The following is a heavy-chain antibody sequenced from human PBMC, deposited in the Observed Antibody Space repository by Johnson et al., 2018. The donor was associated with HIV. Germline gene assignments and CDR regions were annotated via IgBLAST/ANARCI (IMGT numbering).Heavy chain of an antibody. CDR3: ARQPWDAFDV. J-gene: IGHJ3*01. V-gene: IGHV3-30*04. CDR1: GFTFSSYA. Sequence: QLVESGGGVVQPGRSLRLSCAASGFTFSSYAMHWVRQAPGKGLEWVAFIRYDGSNKYYADSVKGRFTISRDNSKNTLYLQMNSLRAEDTAVYYCARQPWDAFDVWGQGTMVTVSS. CDR2: IRYDGSNK.